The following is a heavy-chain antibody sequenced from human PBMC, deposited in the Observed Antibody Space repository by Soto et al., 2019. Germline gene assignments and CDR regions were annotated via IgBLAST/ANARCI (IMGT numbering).Heavy chain of an antibody. D-gene: IGHD4-17*01. Sequence: PGGSLRLSCAASGFTFSSYAMHWVRQAPGKGLEWVAVISYDGSNKYYADSVKGRFTISRDNAKNSLYLQMNSLRAEDTALYYCAKTTYPDYGDYVFDYWGQGTLVTVSS. J-gene: IGHJ4*02. CDR3: AKTTYPDYGDYVFDY. CDR2: ISYDGSNK. V-gene: IGHV3-30-3*01. CDR1: GFTFSSYA.